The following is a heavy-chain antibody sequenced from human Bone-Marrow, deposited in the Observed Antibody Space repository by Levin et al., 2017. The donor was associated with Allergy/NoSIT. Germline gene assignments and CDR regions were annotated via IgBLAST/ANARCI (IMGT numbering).Heavy chain of an antibody. CDR2: ISGSGGST. CDR3: AKDAPYYDFWSGYPLDY. V-gene: IGHV3-23*01. Sequence: GGSLRLSCAASGFTFSAYSMSWVRQAPGKGLEWVSAISGSGGSTSYSDSVKGRFSISRDNSKNTLFLQMNSLRADDTAVYYCAKDAPYYDFWSGYPLDYWGQGTLVTVSS. J-gene: IGHJ4*02. D-gene: IGHD3-3*01. CDR1: GFTFSAYS.